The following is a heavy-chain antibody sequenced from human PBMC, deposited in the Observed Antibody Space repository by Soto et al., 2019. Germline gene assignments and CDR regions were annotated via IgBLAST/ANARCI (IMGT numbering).Heavy chain of an antibody. D-gene: IGHD2-21*01. Sequence: QVHLVQSGAEVKKPGASVKVSCKSSGYTFTSDGVSWVRQAPGQGLEWMGWISGYNGNTNYAQRFRDRVTLTTDTSTGPAYMELRGSGAADSAVYYWARDAHGGGAPVCRAMADWGQGTTIAVS. CDR1: GYTFTSDG. J-gene: IGHJ6*02. CDR2: ISGYNGNT. CDR3: ARDAHGGGAPVCRAMAD. V-gene: IGHV1-18*04.